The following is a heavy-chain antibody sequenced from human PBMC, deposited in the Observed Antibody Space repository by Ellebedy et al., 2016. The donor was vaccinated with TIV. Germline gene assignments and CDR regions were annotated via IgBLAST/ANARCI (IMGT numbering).Heavy chain of an antibody. Sequence: GGSLRLSCAASGFTFSIYDMNWVRQAPGKGLEWVSYISSSAIYYADSVKGRFTISRDNAKNSLYLQMNSLRAEDTAVYYCARRPNVGGFDSWGQGTLVTVSS. J-gene: IGHJ4*02. V-gene: IGHV3-69-1*01. CDR1: GFTFSIYD. CDR2: ISSSAI. D-gene: IGHD2-15*01. CDR3: ARRPNVGGFDS.